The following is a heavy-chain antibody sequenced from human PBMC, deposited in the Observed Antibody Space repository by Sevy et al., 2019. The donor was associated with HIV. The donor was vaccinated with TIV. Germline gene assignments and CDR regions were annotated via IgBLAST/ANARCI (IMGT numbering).Heavy chain of an antibody. Sequence: GGSLRLSCAVSGFSFDSYGMTWVRQAPGKGLEWVSGISGSGTRTYYADSVKGRFIISRDNSKNTLYLQMNSLRSEDKAHYYFGKGGGGHYDPDEIGYYFYYYNMDVWGKGTTVTVSS. J-gene: IGHJ6*03. D-gene: IGHD3-22*01. V-gene: IGHV3-23*01. CDR2: ISGSGTRT. CDR1: GFSFDSYG. CDR3: GKGGGGHYDPDEIGYYFYYYNMDV.